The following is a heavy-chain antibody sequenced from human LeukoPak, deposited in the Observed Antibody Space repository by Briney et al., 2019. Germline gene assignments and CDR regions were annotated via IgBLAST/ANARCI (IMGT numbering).Heavy chain of an antibody. V-gene: IGHV4-59*08. CDR1: GGSISSYY. Sequence: SETLSLTCTVSGGSISSYYWSWIRQPPGKGLEWIGYIYYSGSTNYNPSLKSRVTISVDTSKNQFPLKLSSVTAADTAVYYCARQRGYSGYEPDAFDIWGQGTMVTVSS. CDR2: IYYSGST. D-gene: IGHD5-12*01. CDR3: ARQRGYSGYEPDAFDI. J-gene: IGHJ3*02.